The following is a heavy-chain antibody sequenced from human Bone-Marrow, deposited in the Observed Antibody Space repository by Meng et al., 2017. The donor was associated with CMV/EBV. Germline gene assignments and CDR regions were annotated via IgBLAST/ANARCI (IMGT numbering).Heavy chain of an antibody. CDR1: GFTFSSYA. CDR2: ISYDGSNK. CDR3: ARGQYSLPYWYFDY. D-gene: IGHD2-21*01. Sequence: GGSLRLSCAASGFTFSSYAMHWVRQAPGKGLEWVAVISYDGSNKCYADSVKGRFTISRDNSKNTLYLQMNSLRAEDTAVYYCARGQYSLPYWYFDYWGQGILVTVSS. J-gene: IGHJ4*02. V-gene: IGHV3-30*04.